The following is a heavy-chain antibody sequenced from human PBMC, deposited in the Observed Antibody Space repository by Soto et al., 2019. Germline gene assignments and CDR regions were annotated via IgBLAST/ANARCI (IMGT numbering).Heavy chain of an antibody. CDR3: ARPQGPYYPSTGYYPFDY. CDR1: GVSISSSSYY. J-gene: IGHJ4*02. D-gene: IGHD3-22*01. CDR2: IYYSGST. Sequence: KTSETLSLTCTVSGVSISSSSYYWGWIRQPPGMGLEWIGSIYYSGSTYYNPSLKSRVIISVDTSKKQFSLKLSSVTAADTAVYYSARPQGPYYPSTGYYPFDYWGQGTLVTVSS. V-gene: IGHV4-39*01.